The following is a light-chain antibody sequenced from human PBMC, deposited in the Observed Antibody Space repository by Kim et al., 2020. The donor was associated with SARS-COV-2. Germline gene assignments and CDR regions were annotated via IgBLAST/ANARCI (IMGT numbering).Light chain of an antibody. V-gene: IGLV3-19*01. CDR3: NSRDISGNHVV. CDR1: SLRRYY. Sequence: ALGQTVRITCQGDSLRRYYASWYQQKPGQAPVLVIYGKSNRPSGIPDRFSGSSSGNTASLTITGAQAEDEADYYCNSRDISGNHVVFGGGTQLTVL. CDR2: GKS. J-gene: IGLJ2*01.